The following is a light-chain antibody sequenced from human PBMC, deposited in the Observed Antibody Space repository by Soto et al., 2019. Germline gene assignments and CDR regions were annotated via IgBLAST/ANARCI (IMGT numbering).Light chain of an antibody. CDR2: DVS. CDR3: SSYTSSSTLYV. Sequence: QSVRTQPASVSGAPGQSSTISFTGTSSDVGGYNYVSWYQQHPGKAPKLMIYDVSNRPSGVSNRFSGSKSGNTASLTISGLQAEDEADYYCSSYTSSSTLYVFGTGTKVTVL. CDR1: SSDVGGYNY. J-gene: IGLJ1*01. V-gene: IGLV2-14*01.